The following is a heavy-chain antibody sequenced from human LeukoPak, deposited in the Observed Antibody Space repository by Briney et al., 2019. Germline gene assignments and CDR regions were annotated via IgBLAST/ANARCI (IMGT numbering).Heavy chain of an antibody. D-gene: IGHD5-12*01. Sequence: SVNVSCKASGGTYSRYVISWVRQAAGQGGEGMGGIIPFFGTANYAQKLQGRVTITADKSTSTAYMELSSLRSDDTAVYYCASRGGYDFIGYWFDPWGQGTLVTVSS. CDR2: IIPFFGTA. CDR1: GGTYSRYV. V-gene: IGHV1-69*06. J-gene: IGHJ5*02. CDR3: ASRGGYDFIGYWFDP.